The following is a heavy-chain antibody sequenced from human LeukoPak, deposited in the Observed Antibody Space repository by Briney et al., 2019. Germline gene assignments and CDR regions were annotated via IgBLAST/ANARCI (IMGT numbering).Heavy chain of an antibody. J-gene: IGHJ4*02. CDR3: TRPPYCSSSNCYTGV. CDR2: ISGRGDST. Sequence: GGSLRLSCAASGFTFNNFAMSWVRQAPGKGLEWVSVISGRGDSTYYADSVKGRFTISRDSSKNTVYLQMNSLRAEDTAVYYCTRPPYCSSSNCYTGVWGQGTLVTVSS. V-gene: IGHV3-23*01. D-gene: IGHD2-2*02. CDR1: GFTFNNFA.